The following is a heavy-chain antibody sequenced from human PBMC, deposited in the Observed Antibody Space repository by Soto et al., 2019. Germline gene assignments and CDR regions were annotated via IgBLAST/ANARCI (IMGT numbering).Heavy chain of an antibody. J-gene: IGHJ4*02. Sequence: VGSRRLSCAASGFTFSSYSMNWIRQAPGKGLEWVSSISSSSSYIYYADSVKGRFTISRDNAKNSLYLQMNSLRAEDTAVYYCARDGIAVAGHWGQGTLVTVSS. CDR1: GFTFSSYS. V-gene: IGHV3-21*01. CDR3: ARDGIAVAGH. D-gene: IGHD6-19*01. CDR2: ISSSSSYI.